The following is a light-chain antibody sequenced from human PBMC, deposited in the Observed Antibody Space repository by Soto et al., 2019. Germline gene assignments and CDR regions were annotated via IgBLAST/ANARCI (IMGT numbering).Light chain of an antibody. J-gene: IGKJ4*01. CDR2: AAS. CDR1: QSITSDF. CDR3: QHYDRYPPT. V-gene: IGKV3-20*01. Sequence: ESVLTQSPGTLPLSPGERATLSCRASQSITSDFLAWYQQKHGQAPRLLIYAASSRATGIPGRFSGSGSGTDFTLSISRLEPEDFAVYYCQHYDRYPPTFGGGTKVEIK.